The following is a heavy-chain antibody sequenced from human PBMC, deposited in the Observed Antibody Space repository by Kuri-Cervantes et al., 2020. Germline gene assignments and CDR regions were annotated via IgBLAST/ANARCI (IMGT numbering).Heavy chain of an antibody. CDR2: ISTTGSYM. CDR1: GFTFDDYA. J-gene: IGHJ4*02. D-gene: IGHD1-26*01. CDR3: VRDSYWSSLN. V-gene: IGHV3-21*01. Sequence: GGSLRLSCAASGFTFDDYAMHWVRQAPGKGLEWVSSISTTGSYMYYSDSVKGRFTISRDNAKNSLYLQMNDLRAEDTAVYYCVRDSYWSSLNWGQGTLVTVSS.